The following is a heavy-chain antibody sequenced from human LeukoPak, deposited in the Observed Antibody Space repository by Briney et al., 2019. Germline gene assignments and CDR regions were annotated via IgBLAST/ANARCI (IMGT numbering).Heavy chain of an antibody. V-gene: IGHV4-4*07. J-gene: IGHJ4*02. CDR2: IHTSGSA. D-gene: IGHD4-17*01. CDR3: ARDIVYLIDEDYG. CDR1: GSSFNTYY. Sequence: KTSETLSLTCSVSGSSFNTYYWGWIRQPAGKALEWIGRIHTSGSADYSPSLQSRVTISVDMSKKEFSLKLTSVTAADTAVYYCARDIVYLIDEDYGWGQGILVTVSS.